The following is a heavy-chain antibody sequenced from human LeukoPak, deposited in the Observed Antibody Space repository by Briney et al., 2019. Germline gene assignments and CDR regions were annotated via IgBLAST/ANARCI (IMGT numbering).Heavy chain of an antibody. Sequence: QPGGSLRLSCAASGFTFSSYWMSWVRQAPGKGLEWVANIKQDGSEKYYVDSVKGRFTISRDNAKNSLYLQMNSLRAEDTAVYYCARELRVVEPISTYNWNDGDLFGYWGQGTLVTVSS. CDR2: IKQDGSEK. V-gene: IGHV3-7*01. CDR3: ARELRVVEPISTYNWNDGDLFGY. D-gene: IGHD1-20*01. CDR1: GFTFSSYW. J-gene: IGHJ4*02.